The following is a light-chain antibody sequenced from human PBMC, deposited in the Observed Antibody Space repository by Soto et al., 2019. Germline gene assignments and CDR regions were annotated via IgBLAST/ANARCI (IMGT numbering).Light chain of an antibody. V-gene: IGKV3-15*01. CDR1: QSVSSSY. Sequence: EIVLTQSPGTLSLSPGERATLSCRASQSVSSSYLAWYQQKPGQAPRLLIYGASTRATVIPARFSGSGSGTEFTLTISSLQSEDFAVYYCQQYNKWPGTFGQGTKV. J-gene: IGKJ1*01. CDR3: QQYNKWPGT. CDR2: GAS.